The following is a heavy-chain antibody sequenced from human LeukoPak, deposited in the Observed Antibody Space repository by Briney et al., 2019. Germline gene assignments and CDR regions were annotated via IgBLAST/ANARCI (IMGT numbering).Heavy chain of an antibody. CDR2: IYISGTT. D-gene: IGHD3-22*01. Sequence: SETLSLTCTVSGGSISSYYWSWIRQPPGKGLEWIGRIYISGTTNYNSSLKSRITMSLDTSKNQLSLKLSSVTAADTAVYYCARDEAGSGYIDYWGQGTLVTISS. V-gene: IGHV4-4*07. J-gene: IGHJ4*01. CDR3: ARDEAGSGYIDY. CDR1: GGSISSYY.